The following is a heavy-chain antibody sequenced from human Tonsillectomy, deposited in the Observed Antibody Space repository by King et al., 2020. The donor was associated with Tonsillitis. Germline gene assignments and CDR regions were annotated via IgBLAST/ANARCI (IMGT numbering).Heavy chain of an antibody. D-gene: IGHD3-16*02. V-gene: IGHV1-58*01. J-gene: IGHJ3*02. Sequence: RQLVQSGPEVKKPGTSVKVSCKASGFTFTSSAVQWVRQARGQRLEWIGWIVVGSGNTNYAQKFQERVTITRDMSTSTAYMELSSLRSEYTAVYYCAADSDYDYVWGSYRYAFDIWGQGTMVTVSS. CDR1: GFTFTSSA. CDR3: AADSDYDYVWGSYRYAFDI. CDR2: IVVGSGNT.